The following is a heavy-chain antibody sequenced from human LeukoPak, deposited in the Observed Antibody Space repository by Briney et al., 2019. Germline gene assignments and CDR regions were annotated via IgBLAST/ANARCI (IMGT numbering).Heavy chain of an antibody. V-gene: IGHV1-18*01. CDR3: ARSSSWEIYYYCGMDV. CDR2: ISAYNGNA. J-gene: IGHJ6*02. D-gene: IGHD6-13*01. CDR1: GYTFTSYG. Sequence: ASVKVSCKASGYTFTSYGISWVRQAPGQGLEWMGWISAYNGNANYAQKLQGRVTMTTDTSTSTAYMELRSLRSDDTAVYYCARSSSWEIYYYCGMDVWGQGTTVTVSS.